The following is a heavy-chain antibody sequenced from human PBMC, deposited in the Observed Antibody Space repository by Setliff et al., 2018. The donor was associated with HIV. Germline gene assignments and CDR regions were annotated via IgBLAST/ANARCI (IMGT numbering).Heavy chain of an antibody. CDR3: ARGYTSGWYEGLPRFDP. Sequence: PGGSLRLSCAASGFTFSTHWMTWVRQAPGKGLEWIANINEDGNKKYHAGSVWGRFTISRDNAKNSLYLQMNSLRAEDTAVYYCARGYTSGWYEGLPRFDPWGQGTLVTVSS. J-gene: IGHJ5*02. CDR2: INEDGNKK. D-gene: IGHD6-19*01. CDR1: GFTFSTHW. V-gene: IGHV3-7*03.